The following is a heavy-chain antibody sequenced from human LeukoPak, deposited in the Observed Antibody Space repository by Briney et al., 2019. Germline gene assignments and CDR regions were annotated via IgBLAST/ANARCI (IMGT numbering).Heavy chain of an antibody. CDR1: GYTFTTYA. J-gene: IGHJ4*02. V-gene: IGHV1-3*02. CDR3: ARGRGGYSYGLDY. Sequence: ASVKVSCKASGYTFTTYAMHWVRQAPGQRLEWMGWSNAGNGNTKYSQEFQGRVTITRDTSASTAYMELSSLRSEDMAVYYCARGRGGYSYGLDYWGQGTLVTVSS. CDR2: SNAGNGNT. D-gene: IGHD5-18*01.